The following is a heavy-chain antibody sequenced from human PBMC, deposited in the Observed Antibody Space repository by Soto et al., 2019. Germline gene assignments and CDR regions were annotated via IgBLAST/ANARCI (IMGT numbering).Heavy chain of an antibody. CDR1: GYTFTSYG. J-gene: IGHJ4*02. CDR3: ARTGFYYYGSGSPVAVDY. V-gene: IGHV1-18*01. D-gene: IGHD3-10*01. Sequence: QVQLVQSGAEVKKPGASVKVSCKASGYTFTSYGISWVRQAPGQGLEWMGWISAYNGNTNYAQKLQGRVTMTTDTSTXTXDMELRSLRSDDTAVYYCARTGFYYYGSGSPVAVDYWGQGTLVTVSS. CDR2: ISAYNGNT.